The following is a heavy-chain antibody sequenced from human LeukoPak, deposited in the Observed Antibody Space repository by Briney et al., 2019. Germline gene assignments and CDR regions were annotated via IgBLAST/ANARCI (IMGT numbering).Heavy chain of an antibody. D-gene: IGHD6-19*01. Sequence: GGSLRVSCAASGFTVSSNYMSWVRQARGKGLEWVSVIYSGGSTYYADSVKGRFTISRHNSKNTLYLQMNSLRAEDTAVYYCATGYSSGWYDYWGQGTLVTVSS. CDR3: ATGYSSGWYDY. J-gene: IGHJ4*02. CDR1: GFTVSSNY. V-gene: IGHV3-53*04. CDR2: IYSGGST.